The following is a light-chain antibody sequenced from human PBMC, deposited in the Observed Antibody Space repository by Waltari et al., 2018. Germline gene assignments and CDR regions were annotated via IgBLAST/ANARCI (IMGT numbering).Light chain of an antibody. CDR3: QHRSDWPLT. Sequence: DIVLTQSPATLSLSPGERATLSCRASQSVSSYFAWYQQKPGQAPRLLIYDASNRATGIPARFSGSGSGTDFTLTITSLEPEDFTVYYCQHRSDWPLTFGGGTKVEIK. V-gene: IGKV3-11*01. J-gene: IGKJ4*01. CDR1: QSVSSY. CDR2: DAS.